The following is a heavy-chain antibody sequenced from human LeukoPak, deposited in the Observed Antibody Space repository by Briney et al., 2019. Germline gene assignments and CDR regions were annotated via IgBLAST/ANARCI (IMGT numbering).Heavy chain of an antibody. Sequence: GGSLRLSRAASGFTFSSYSMNCVRQAPGKGLEWVSFISSSSSYIYYADSVKGRFTISRDNAKNSLYLQMNSRRAEDTAVYYCARQYGDTEPMDVWGKGTTVTVSS. D-gene: IGHD5-18*01. CDR2: ISSSSSYI. V-gene: IGHV3-21*01. CDR3: ARQYGDTEPMDV. J-gene: IGHJ6*04. CDR1: GFTFSSYS.